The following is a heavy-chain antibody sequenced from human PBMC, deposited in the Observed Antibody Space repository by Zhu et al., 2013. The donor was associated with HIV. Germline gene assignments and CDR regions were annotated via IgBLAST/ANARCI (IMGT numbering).Heavy chain of an antibody. J-gene: IGHJ3*02. CDR1: GFTFSSYS. CDR3: AGGAVLRYFDWLLSDDAFDI. Sequence: EVQLVESGGGLVQPGGSLRLSCAASGFTFSSYSMNWVRQAPGKGLEWVSYISSSSSTIYYADSVKGRFTISRDNAKNSLYLQMNSLRAEDTAVYYCAGGAVLRYFDWLLSDDAFDIWGQGTMVTVSS. CDR2: ISSSSSTI. V-gene: IGHV3-48*04. D-gene: IGHD3-9*01.